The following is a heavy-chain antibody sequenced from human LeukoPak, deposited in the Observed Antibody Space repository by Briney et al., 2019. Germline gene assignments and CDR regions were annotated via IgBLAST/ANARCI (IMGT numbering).Heavy chain of an antibody. Sequence: SETLSLTCAVYGGSFSGYYWSWIRQPPGKGVEWIGEINHGGSTNYNPSLKSRVTISVDTSKNQFSLKLSSVTAADTAVYYCARAVRGSGSPHWGQGTLVTVSS. CDR1: GGSFSGYY. V-gene: IGHV4-34*01. J-gene: IGHJ4*02. CDR3: ARAVRGSGSPH. D-gene: IGHD3-10*01. CDR2: INHGGST.